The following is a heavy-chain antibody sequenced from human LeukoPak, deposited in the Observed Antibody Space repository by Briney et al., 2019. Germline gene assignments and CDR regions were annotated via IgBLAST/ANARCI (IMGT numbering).Heavy chain of an antibody. J-gene: IGHJ3*02. CDR3: ARERSGERTLDI. CDR1: GYTFTGYY. V-gene: IGHV1-2*02. CDR2: INPKSGGT. Sequence: ASVKVSCKASGYTFTGYYMQWVRQAPGQGLEWVGWINPKSGGTNYAQNFQGRVTMTRDTSISTAYMDLNRLTSDDTAVYYCARERSGERTLDIWGQGTMVTVSS. D-gene: IGHD7-27*01.